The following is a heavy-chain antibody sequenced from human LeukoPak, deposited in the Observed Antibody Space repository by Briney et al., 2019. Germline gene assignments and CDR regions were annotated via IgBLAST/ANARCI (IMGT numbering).Heavy chain of an antibody. CDR3: ARDMGYCSSSNCYTYYLDY. CDR2: ISGSGSGI. CDR1: GFTFSRFE. V-gene: IGHV3-48*03. D-gene: IGHD2-2*01. J-gene: IGHJ4*02. Sequence: PGGSLRLSCVASGFTFSRFEMNWVRQAPGKGLEWVSYISGSGSGIYYADSVKGRFTISRDNAKNSLYLQMNSLRGEDTAVYYCARDMGYCSSSNCYTYYLDYWGQGTLVTVAS.